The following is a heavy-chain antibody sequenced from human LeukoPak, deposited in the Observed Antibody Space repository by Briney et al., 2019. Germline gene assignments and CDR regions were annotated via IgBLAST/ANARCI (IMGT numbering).Heavy chain of an antibody. CDR1: GFTFNNYG. CDR3: AKDYDSRGYYFHH. V-gene: IGHV3-30*18. CDR2: IATDGRDK. Sequence: TGGSLRLSCAASGFTFNNYGMHWVRQAPGKGLEWVAVIATDGRDKKYADSVKGRFTISRDNSKNTLYLEMNSLRPEDTAVYHCAKDYDSRGYYFHHWGQGTLVTVSS. J-gene: IGHJ1*01. D-gene: IGHD3-22*01.